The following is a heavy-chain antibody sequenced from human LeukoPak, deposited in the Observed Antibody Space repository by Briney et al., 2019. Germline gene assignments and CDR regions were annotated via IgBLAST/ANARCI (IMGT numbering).Heavy chain of an antibody. CDR1: GGSISSYY. CDR3: ARSQFELPADY. V-gene: IGHV4-59*12. Sequence: SETLSLTCTVSGGSISSYYWSWIRQPPGKGLEWIGYIYYSGSTNYNPSLKSRVTISVDTSKNQFSLKLSSVTAADTAVYYCARSQFELPADYWGQGTLVTVSS. J-gene: IGHJ4*02. CDR2: IYYSGST. D-gene: IGHD1-26*01.